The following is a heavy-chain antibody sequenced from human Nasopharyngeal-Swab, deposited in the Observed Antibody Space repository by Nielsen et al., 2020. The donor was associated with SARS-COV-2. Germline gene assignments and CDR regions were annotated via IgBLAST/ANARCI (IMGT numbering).Heavy chain of an antibody. J-gene: IGHJ4*02. Sequence: VRQMPGKGLEWVGRIKSKTDGGTTDYAAPVKGRFTISRDDSKNTLYLQMNSLKTEDTAVHYCTTATAAAGTYYYDSSGYYYFDYWGQGTLVTVSS. V-gene: IGHV3-15*07. D-gene: IGHD3-22*01. CDR3: TTATAAAGTYYYDSSGYYYFDY. CDR2: IKSKTDGGTT.